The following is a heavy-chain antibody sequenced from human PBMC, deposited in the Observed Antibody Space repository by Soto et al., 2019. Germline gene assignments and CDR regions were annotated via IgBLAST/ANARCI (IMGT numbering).Heavy chain of an antibody. Sequence: SETLSLTCAVYGGSFSGYYWSWIRQPPGKGLEWIGEINHSGSTNYNPSLKSRVTISVDTSKNQFSLKLSSVTAADTAVYYCARGPFRYYGSGSSLDYWGQGTLVTVSS. CDR3: ARGPFRYYGSGSSLDY. D-gene: IGHD3-10*01. CDR1: GGSFSGYY. V-gene: IGHV4-34*01. J-gene: IGHJ4*02. CDR2: INHSGST.